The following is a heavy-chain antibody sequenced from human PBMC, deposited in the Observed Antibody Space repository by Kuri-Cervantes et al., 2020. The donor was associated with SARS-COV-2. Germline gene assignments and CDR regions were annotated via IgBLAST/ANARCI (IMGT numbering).Heavy chain of an antibody. Sequence: ASVKVSCKASGYTFTGYYMHWVRQAPGQGLEWMGRINPNSGGTNYAQKFQGRVTMTRDTSISTAYMELSRLRSDDTVVYYCARDFWSGYSLQPEHFDYWGQGTLVTVSS. J-gene: IGHJ4*02. D-gene: IGHD3-3*01. V-gene: IGHV1-2*05. CDR2: INPNSGGT. CDR1: GYTFTGYY. CDR3: ARDFWSGYSLQPEHFDY.